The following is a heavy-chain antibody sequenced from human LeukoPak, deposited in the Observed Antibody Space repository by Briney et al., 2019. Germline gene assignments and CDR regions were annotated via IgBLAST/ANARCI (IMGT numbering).Heavy chain of an antibody. CDR3: AKAKLLWFGELLSPKYYFDY. D-gene: IGHD3-10*01. J-gene: IGHJ4*02. Sequence: PGGSLRLSCAASGFTFSSYSMNWVRQAPGKGLEWVSAISGSGGSTYYADSVKGRFTISRDNSKNTLYLQMNSLRAEDTAVYYCAKAKLLWFGELLSPKYYFDYWGQGTLVTVSS. V-gene: IGHV3-23*01. CDR2: ISGSGGST. CDR1: GFTFSSYS.